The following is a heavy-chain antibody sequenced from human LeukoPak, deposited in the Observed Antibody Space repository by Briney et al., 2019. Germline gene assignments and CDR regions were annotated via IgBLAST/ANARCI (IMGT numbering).Heavy chain of an antibody. CDR2: IYYSGST. J-gene: IGHJ4*02. D-gene: IGHD5-24*01. Sequence: SETLSLTCTVSGGSISSYYWSWIRQPPGKGLEWIGYIYYSGSTNYNPSLKSRVPKSVDTSKNQFSLKLSSVTAADTAVYYCARAARGRDGYVRYFDYWGQGTLVTVSS. V-gene: IGHV4-59*01. CDR1: GGSISSYY. CDR3: ARAARGRDGYVRYFDY.